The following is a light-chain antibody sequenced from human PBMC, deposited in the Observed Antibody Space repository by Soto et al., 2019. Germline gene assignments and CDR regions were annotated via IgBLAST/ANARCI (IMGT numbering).Light chain of an antibody. CDR3: LQDYSYPWT. Sequence: IQMTQSPSTLSGSVGDRVTITCRASQGIRNDLGWYQQTQGKAPKLLIYAASSLQSGVPSRFRGSASGTDFTLTISSLQPEDFATYYCLQDYSYPWTFGQGTKVDIK. J-gene: IGKJ1*01. CDR1: QGIRND. CDR2: AAS. V-gene: IGKV1-6*01.